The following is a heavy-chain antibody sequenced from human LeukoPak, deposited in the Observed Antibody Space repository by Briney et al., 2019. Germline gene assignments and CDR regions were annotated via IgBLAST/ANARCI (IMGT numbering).Heavy chain of an antibody. CDR3: ARGTVWWPRFDY. V-gene: IGHV1-3*03. Sequence: ASVKVSCKASGYTFTSYAMHWVRQAPGQRLEWMGWINAGNGNTEYSQEFQGRVTITRDTSASTAYMELSSLRSEDMAVYYCARGTVWWPRFDYWGQGTLVTVSS. CDR1: GYTFTSYA. CDR2: INAGNGNT. J-gene: IGHJ4*02. D-gene: IGHD5-12*01.